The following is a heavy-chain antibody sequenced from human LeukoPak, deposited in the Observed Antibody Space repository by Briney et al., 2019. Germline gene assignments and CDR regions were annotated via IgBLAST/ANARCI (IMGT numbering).Heavy chain of an antibody. V-gene: IGHV3-21*01. CDR3: ARDGYSSSWSPFDY. D-gene: IGHD6-13*01. CDR1: GFTFSSYS. CDR2: ISSSSSYI. Sequence: GGSLRLSCAASGFTFSSYSMNWVRQAPGKGLEWVSSISSSSSYIYYADSVKGRFTISRDNAKNSLYLQMDSLRAEDTAVYYCARDGYSSSWSPFDYWGQGTLVTVSS. J-gene: IGHJ4*02.